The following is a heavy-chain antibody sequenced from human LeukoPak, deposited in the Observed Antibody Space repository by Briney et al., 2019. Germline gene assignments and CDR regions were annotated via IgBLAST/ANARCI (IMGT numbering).Heavy chain of an antibody. V-gene: IGHV3-23*01. CDR2: ISGSGGST. D-gene: IGHD2-21*02. CDR1: GFTFSSYA. CDR3: AKDGVVTAPEGVYYFDY. J-gene: IGHJ4*02. Sequence: GGSLRLSCAASGFTFSSYAMSWVRQAPGKGLEWVSAISGSGGSTYYADSVKGRFTISRDNSKNTLYLQMNSLRAEDTAVYYCAKDGVVTAPEGVYYFDYWGQGTLVTVSS.